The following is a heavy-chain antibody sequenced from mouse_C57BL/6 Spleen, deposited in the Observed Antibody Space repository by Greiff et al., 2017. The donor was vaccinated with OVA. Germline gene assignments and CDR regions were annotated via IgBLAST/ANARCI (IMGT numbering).Heavy chain of an antibody. CDR1: GFTFSSYG. CDR3: ARQNSSGYSWLAY. Sequence: EVQLQESGGDLVKPGGSLKLSCAASGFTFSSYGMSWVRQTPDKRLEWVATISSGGSYTYYPDSVKGRFTISRDNAKNTLYLHMSSLKSDDTAMYYCARQNSSGYSWLAYWSQGTLVTVSA. J-gene: IGHJ3*01. D-gene: IGHD3-2*02. V-gene: IGHV5-6*01. CDR2: ISSGGSYT.